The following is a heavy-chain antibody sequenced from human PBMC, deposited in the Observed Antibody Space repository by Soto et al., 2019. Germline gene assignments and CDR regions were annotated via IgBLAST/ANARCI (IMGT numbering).Heavy chain of an antibody. Sequence: ASVKVSCKASGYTFTSYGISWVRQAPGQGLEWMGWISAYNGNTNYAQKLQGRVTMTTDTSTSTAYMELRSLRSDDTAVYYCARVDIVVVVAAAPLTLDAFDIWGQGTMVPVSS. CDR3: ARVDIVVVVAAAPLTLDAFDI. CDR1: GYTFTSYG. V-gene: IGHV1-18*01. D-gene: IGHD2-15*01. CDR2: ISAYNGNT. J-gene: IGHJ3*02.